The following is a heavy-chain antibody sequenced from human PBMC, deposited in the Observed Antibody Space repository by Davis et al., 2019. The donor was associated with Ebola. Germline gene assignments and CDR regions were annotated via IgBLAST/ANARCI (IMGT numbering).Heavy chain of an antibody. J-gene: IGHJ4*02. Sequence: GSLRLSCTVSGCSISSASYYWCWIRQRPGRGLSWLGSIYYSGSTYYNPSLKSRVTISVDTSKNQFSLKLSSVTAADTAVYHCARLDFWSGYNLDYWGQGTLVTVSS. CDR3: ARLDFWSGYNLDY. CDR2: IYYSGST. D-gene: IGHD3-3*01. V-gene: IGHV4-39*01. CDR1: GCSISSASYY.